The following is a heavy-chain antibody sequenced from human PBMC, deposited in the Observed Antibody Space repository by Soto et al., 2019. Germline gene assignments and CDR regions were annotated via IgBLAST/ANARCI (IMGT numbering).Heavy chain of an antibody. Sequence: PSETLSLTCSVSGDSINSDKYYWGWIRQPPGKGLEWIGSIYYRGNTYYNPSLQTQVTISLDKSKSQFSLKMKSVTAAYSSVYFCARLEGLATISYYFDFWGQGAQVTVSS. D-gene: IGHD3-9*01. CDR3: ARLEGLATISYYFDF. J-gene: IGHJ4*02. CDR1: GDSINSDKYY. CDR2: IYYRGNT. V-gene: IGHV4-39*01.